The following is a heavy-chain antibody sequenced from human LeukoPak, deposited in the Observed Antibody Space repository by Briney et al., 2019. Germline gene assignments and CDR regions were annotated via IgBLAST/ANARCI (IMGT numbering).Heavy chain of an antibody. CDR2: IYYSGST. D-gene: IGHD6-19*01. CDR1: GGSISSYY. Sequence: SETLSLTCTVSGGSISSYYWSWIRQPPGKGLEWIGYIYYSGSTNYNPSLKSRVTISVVTSKNQFSLKLSSVTAADTAVYYCARGVAVAGYYFDYWGQGTLVTVSS. J-gene: IGHJ4*02. CDR3: ARGVAVAGYYFDY. V-gene: IGHV4-59*01.